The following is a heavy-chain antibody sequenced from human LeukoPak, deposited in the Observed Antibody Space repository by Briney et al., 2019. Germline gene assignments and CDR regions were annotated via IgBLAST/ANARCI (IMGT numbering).Heavy chain of an antibody. J-gene: IGHJ4*02. V-gene: IGHV3-53*01. CDR3: TRVVASTGFIDY. D-gene: IGHD5-12*01. Sequence: GGSLRLSCAASGFTVRSNYMSWVRQVPGKGLEWVSTIYSGGSTYYADSVQGRFTISRDNSENTLYLQMNSLRAEDTAVYYCTRVVASTGFIDYWGQGTLVTVSS. CDR1: GFTVRSNY. CDR2: IYSGGST.